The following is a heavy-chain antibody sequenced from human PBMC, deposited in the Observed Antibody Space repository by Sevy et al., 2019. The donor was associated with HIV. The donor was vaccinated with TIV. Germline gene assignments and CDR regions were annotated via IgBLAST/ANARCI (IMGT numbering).Heavy chain of an antibody. CDR1: GGSFSGYY. D-gene: IGHD6-6*01. Sequence: SETLSLTCAVYGGSFSGYYWSWIRQPPGKGLEWIGEINHSGSTNYNPSLKSRVTISVDTSKNQFSLKLSSVTAADTAVYYCAPWGSIAARPGENYWGQGTLVTVSS. CDR3: APWGSIAARPGENY. CDR2: INHSGST. J-gene: IGHJ4*02. V-gene: IGHV4-34*01.